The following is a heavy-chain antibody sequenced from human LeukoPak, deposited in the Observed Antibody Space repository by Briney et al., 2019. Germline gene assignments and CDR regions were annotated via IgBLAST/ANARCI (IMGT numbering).Heavy chain of an antibody. Sequence: PGGSLRLSCAASGFTFSSYAMHWVRQAPGKGLEWVAVISYDGSNKYYADSVKGRFTISRDNSKNTLYLQMNSLRAEDTAVYYCAAGYCSGTSCYDPPPFDYWGQGTLVTVSS. V-gene: IGHV3-30*04. CDR3: AAGYCSGTSCYDPPPFDY. J-gene: IGHJ4*02. CDR1: GFTFSSYA. D-gene: IGHD2-2*01. CDR2: ISYDGSNK.